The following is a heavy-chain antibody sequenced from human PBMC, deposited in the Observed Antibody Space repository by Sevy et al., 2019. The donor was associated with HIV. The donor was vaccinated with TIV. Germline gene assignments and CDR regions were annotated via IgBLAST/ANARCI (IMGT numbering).Heavy chain of an antibody. J-gene: IGHJ4*02. V-gene: IGHV3-23*01. CDR2: ISGSGGST. D-gene: IGHD6-19*01. CDR3: AKEIRIAVAGTLDY. Sequence: GGSLRLSCAASGFTFSSYAMSWVRHAPGKGLEWVSAISGSGGSTYYTDSVKGRFTISRDNSKNTLYLQMNSLRAEDTAVYYCAKEIRIAVAGTLDYWGQGTLVTVSS. CDR1: GFTFSSYA.